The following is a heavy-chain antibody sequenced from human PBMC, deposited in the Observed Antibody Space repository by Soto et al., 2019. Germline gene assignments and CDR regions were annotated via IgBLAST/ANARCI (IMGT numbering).Heavy chain of an antibody. Sequence: GGSLRLSCAASGFTFHDYAMHWVRQAPGKGLEWVSGINWNSGDIGYADSVKGRFTISRDNAENSLYLQMNSLRAEDTALYYCAKDMSGYPPYYFDCWGQGTLVTVSS. V-gene: IGHV3-9*01. CDR2: INWNSGDI. J-gene: IGHJ4*02. D-gene: IGHD3-3*01. CDR1: GFTFHDYA. CDR3: AKDMSGYPPYYFDC.